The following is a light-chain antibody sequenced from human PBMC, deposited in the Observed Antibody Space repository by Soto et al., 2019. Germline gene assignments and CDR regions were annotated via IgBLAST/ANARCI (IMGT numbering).Light chain of an antibody. J-gene: IGLJ3*02. CDR3: CSYAGSSTSSWV. CDR2: EVS. Sequence: QSALTQPASVSGSPGQSITISCTGTSSDVGGYNYVSWYQQHPGKAPKLMIYEVSNRPSGVSNRFSGSKSGNTASLTISGLQAEDEADYYCCSYAGSSTSSWVFGGGTKLTVL. V-gene: IGLV2-14*01. CDR1: SSDVGGYNY.